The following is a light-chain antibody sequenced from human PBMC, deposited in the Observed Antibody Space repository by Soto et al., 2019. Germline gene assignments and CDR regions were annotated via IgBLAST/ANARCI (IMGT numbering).Light chain of an antibody. CDR3: QHYNTYSLA. V-gene: IGKV1-5*03. J-gene: IGKJ4*01. CDR1: QSISSW. CDR2: KAS. Sequence: DIQLTQSHATLSASVGDRVTITCRASQSISSWLAWYQQKPGKAPKLLIYKASTIKSGVPSRFSGSGSVTEFTLTISSLQPDDFAAYYCQHYNTYSLAFGGGTKVEI.